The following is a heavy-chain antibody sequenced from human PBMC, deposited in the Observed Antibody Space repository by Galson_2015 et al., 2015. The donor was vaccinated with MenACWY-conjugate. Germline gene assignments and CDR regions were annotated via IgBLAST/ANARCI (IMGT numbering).Heavy chain of an antibody. CDR1: GYSFTSYW. D-gene: IGHD1-26*01. J-gene: IGHJ4*02. CDR2: IDPSDSYT. CDR3: ARISGSYYLPDY. Sequence: QSGAEVKKPGESLKISCQGSGYSFTSYWISWVRQMPGKGLEWMGRIDPSDSYTNYSPSFQGHVTISADKSISTAYLQWSSLKASDTAMYYCARISGSYYLPDYWGQGTLVTVSS. V-gene: IGHV5-10-1*01.